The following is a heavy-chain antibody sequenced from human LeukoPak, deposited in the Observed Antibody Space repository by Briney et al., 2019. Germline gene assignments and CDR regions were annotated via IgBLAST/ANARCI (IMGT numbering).Heavy chain of an antibody. CDR1: GFTFSSYW. V-gene: IGHV3-74*01. CDR3: TKQGGGYIPSGMDV. J-gene: IGHJ6*02. Sequence: PGGSLRLSCAASGFTFSSYWMHWVRQAPGKGLVWVSRINSDGSSTSYADSVKGRFTISRDNAKNSLYLQMNSLKTEDTALYYCTKQGGGYIPSGMDVWGQGTTVIVSS. D-gene: IGHD5-12*01. CDR2: INSDGSST.